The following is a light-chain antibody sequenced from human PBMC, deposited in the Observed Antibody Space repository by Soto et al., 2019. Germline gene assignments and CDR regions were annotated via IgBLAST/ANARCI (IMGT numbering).Light chain of an antibody. J-gene: IGKJ5*01. Sequence: TVLTQSPYTLSLSPGERATLSCRAIQSVSGSYLAWYQQKPGQAPRLLIYGASSRATGIPDRFSGSGSGTDFTLTISRLEPEDFAVYYCQQYGSAPSIPFGQGTRLEI. CDR2: GAS. CDR1: QSVSGSY. V-gene: IGKV3-20*01. CDR3: QQYGSAPSIP.